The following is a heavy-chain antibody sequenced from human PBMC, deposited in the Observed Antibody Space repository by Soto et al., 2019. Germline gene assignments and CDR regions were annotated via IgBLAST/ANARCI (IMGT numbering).Heavy chain of an antibody. CDR2: ISGGGDST. D-gene: IGHD7-27*01. V-gene: IGHV3-23*01. CDR3: ARDTGDGTFDF. J-gene: IGHJ4*02. Sequence: PGGSLRLSCAASGVTFRNYAMSWVRQAPGKGLEWVSSISGGGDSTYYADSVKGRFTISRDNSKNTLYLQMNTLRAEDTAVYYCARDTGDGTFDFWGQGTLVTVSS. CDR1: GVTFRNYA.